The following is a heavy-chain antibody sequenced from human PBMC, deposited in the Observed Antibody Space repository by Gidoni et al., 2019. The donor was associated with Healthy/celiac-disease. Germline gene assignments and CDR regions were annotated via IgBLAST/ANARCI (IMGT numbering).Heavy chain of an antibody. J-gene: IGHJ4*02. CDR2: IYDSGST. CDR1: GGSISSSSYY. CDR3: ARVGGQLGNFDY. Sequence: QLQLQESGPGLVKPSETLSLTCTVSGGSISSSSYYWGWIRQPPGKGLEWIGSIYDSGSTYYNPSRKSRVTISVDTSKNQFSLKLSSVTAADTTVYYCARVGGQLGNFDYWGQGTLVTVSS. V-gene: IGHV4-39*07. D-gene: IGHD6-6*01.